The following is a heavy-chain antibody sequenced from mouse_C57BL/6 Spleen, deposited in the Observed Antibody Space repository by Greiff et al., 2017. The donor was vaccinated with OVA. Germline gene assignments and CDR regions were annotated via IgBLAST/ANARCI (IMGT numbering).Heavy chain of an antibody. V-gene: IGHV7-3*01. Sequence: EVKLVESGGGLVQPGGSLSLSCAASGFTFTDYYMSWVRQPPGKALEWLGFIRNKANGYTTEYSASVKGRFTISRDNSQSILYLQMNALRAEDSATYYCARASLLRLDYWGQGTSVTVSS. J-gene: IGHJ4*01. D-gene: IGHD1-2*01. CDR3: ARASLLRLDY. CDR1: GFTFTDYY. CDR2: IRNKANGYTT.